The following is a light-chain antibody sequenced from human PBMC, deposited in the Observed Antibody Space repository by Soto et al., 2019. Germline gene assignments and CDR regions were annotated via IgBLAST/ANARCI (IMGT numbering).Light chain of an antibody. J-gene: IGLJ1*01. CDR2: DVS. CDR1: SSDVGGYNY. V-gene: IGLV2-14*01. Sequence: QSALTQPASVSGSPGQSITTSCTGTSSDVGGYNYVSWYQQHPGKAPKLMIYDVSNRPSGVSNRFSGSKSGNTASLTISGLQAEDEADYYCSSYTSSSTPFYVFGTGTKLTVL. CDR3: SSYTSSSTPFYV.